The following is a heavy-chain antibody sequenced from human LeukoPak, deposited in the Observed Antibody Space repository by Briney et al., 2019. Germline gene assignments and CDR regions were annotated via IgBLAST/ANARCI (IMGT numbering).Heavy chain of an antibody. CDR3: ARLVVSFYDFWSDHYMDV. Sequence: SETLSLTCTVSGGSISSYYWSWIRQPPGKGLEWIGYIYTSGSTNYNPSLKSRVTISVDTSKNQFSLKLSSVTAADTAVYYCARLVVSFYDFWSDHYMDVWGKGTTVTVSS. CDR2: IYTSGST. J-gene: IGHJ6*03. V-gene: IGHV4-4*09. CDR1: GGSISSYY. D-gene: IGHD3-3*01.